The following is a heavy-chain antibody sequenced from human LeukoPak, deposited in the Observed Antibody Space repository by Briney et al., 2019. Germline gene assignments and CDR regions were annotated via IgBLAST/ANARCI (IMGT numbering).Heavy chain of an antibody. CDR1: GGSFSGYY. J-gene: IGHJ6*03. V-gene: IGHV4-34*01. D-gene: IGHD3-10*01. Sequence: PSETLSLTCAVYGGSFSGYYWSWIRQPPGKGLEWIGEINHSGSTNYNPSLKSRVTISVDTSKNQFSLKLSSVTAADTAVYYCARPYHYGSGSYYYMDVWGKGTTVTVSS. CDR3: ARPYHYGSGSYYYMDV. CDR2: INHSGST.